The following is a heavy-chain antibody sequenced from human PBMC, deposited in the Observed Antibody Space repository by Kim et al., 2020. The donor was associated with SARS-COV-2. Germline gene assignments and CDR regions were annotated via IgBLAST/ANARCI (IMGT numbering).Heavy chain of an antibody. CDR1: GGSISSGDYY. V-gene: IGHV4-30-4*02. CDR3: ARGDGLGYDY. J-gene: IGHJ4*02. D-gene: IGHD2-21*02. CDR2: IHYNGNT. Sequence: SETLSLTCAVSGGSISSGDYYWSWIRQTPGKDLEWIGYIHYNGNTLYNPSLNSRVAISRETSKNQFSLHLTSVTAADTAVYYCARGDGLGYDYWGQGTLVTVSS.